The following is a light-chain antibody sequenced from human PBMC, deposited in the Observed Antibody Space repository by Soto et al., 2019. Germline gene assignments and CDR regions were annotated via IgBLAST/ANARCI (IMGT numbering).Light chain of an antibody. CDR1: NSNIGNNA. Sequence: QSVLTQPPSVSEAPRQRVTISCSGSNSNIGNNAVNWYQQVPGKAPKLLIYFDDLFSSGVSDRFSASKSGTSASLIISDLQSEDEADYYCSAWDENLNGVLFGGGTQLTVL. CDR2: FDD. J-gene: IGLJ2*01. CDR3: SAWDENLNGVL. V-gene: IGLV1-36*01.